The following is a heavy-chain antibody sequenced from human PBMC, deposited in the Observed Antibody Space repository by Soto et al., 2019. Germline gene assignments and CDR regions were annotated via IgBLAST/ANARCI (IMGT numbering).Heavy chain of an antibody. CDR1: GGSVSSGSYY. CDR3: AREPYYDYVWGSYHNNWFDP. Sequence: QVQLQESGPGLVKPSETLSLTCTVSGGSVSSGSYYWSWIRQPPGKGLEWIGYIYYSGSTNYNPSLKRRVTLSVDTSKNQFSLKLSSVTAADTAVYYCAREPYYDYVWGSYHNNWFDPWGQGTLVTVSS. J-gene: IGHJ5*02. D-gene: IGHD3-16*02. CDR2: IYYSGST. V-gene: IGHV4-61*01.